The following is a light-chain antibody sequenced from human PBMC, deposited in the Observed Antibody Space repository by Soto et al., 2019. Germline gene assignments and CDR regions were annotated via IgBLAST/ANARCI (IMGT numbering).Light chain of an antibody. V-gene: IGKV1-39*01. CDR2: AAS. CDR3: QQSYSTPPRT. J-gene: IGKJ1*01. Sequence: DIQMTQSPSSLSASVGDRVTITCRASQSIVTYLNWYLQKPGKAPKLLIYAASNLQSGVPSRFSGSGSGKDFTLTISSLQPEDFANYFCQQSYSTPPRTLAQGTNVDIK. CDR1: QSIVTY.